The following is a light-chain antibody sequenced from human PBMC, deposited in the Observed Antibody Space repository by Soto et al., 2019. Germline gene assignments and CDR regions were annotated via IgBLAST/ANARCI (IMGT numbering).Light chain of an antibody. J-gene: IGKJ3*01. CDR1: QSVGQS. CDR2: GAS. Sequence: EIVLTQSPGTLSLSPGERATLSCRASQSVGQSVAWYQQRPGQAPRLLIPGASTRATGIPDRISGSGSGTDFALTISRLEPEDFALYYCQQYDASPLTFGPGTKVDIK. CDR3: QQYDASPLT. V-gene: IGKV3-20*01.